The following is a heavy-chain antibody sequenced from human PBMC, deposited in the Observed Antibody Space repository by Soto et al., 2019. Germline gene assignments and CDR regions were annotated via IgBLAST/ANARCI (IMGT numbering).Heavy chain of an antibody. V-gene: IGHV3-21*01. CDR1: GFTFSIYS. CDR2: ISSSSSYI. CDR3: ARVLNSDWGTPGY. D-gene: IGHD3-9*01. J-gene: IGHJ4*02. Sequence: GGSLRLSCAASGFTFSIYSMNWVRQAPGKGLEWVSSISSSSSYIYYADSVKGRFTISRDNAKNSLYLQMNSLRAEDTAVYYCARVLNSDWGTPGYWGQGTLVAVSS.